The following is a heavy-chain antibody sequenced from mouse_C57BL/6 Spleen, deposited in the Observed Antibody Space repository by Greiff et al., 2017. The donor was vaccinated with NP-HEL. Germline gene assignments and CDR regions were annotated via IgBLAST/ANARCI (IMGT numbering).Heavy chain of an antibody. V-gene: IGHV14-4*01. Sequence: EVQLQQSGAELVRPGASVKLSCTASGFNIKDDYMHWVKQRPEQGLEWIGWIDPENGDTEYASKFQGKATITADTSSNTAYLQLSSLPTEDTAVYYCTYYSTGPPLDYWGQGTSLTVSS. CDR2: IDPENGDT. J-gene: IGHJ2*02. D-gene: IGHD4-1*02. CDR1: GFNIKDDY. CDR3: TYYSTGPPLDY.